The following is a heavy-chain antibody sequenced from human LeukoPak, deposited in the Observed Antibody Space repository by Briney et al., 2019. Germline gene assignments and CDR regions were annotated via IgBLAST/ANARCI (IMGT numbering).Heavy chain of an antibody. CDR2: ISGSGGTT. V-gene: IGHV3-23*01. D-gene: IGHD6-19*01. CDR1: GFTFSIYA. Sequence: GGSLRLSCAVSGFTFSIYAMTWVRRAPGRGLEWLSTISGSGGTTHFADSVKGRFTISRDNSGSTLYLQMNSLRAEDTAVYWCARGHSSGWYYFDSWGQGTLVTVSS. CDR3: ARGHSSGWYYFDS. J-gene: IGHJ4*02.